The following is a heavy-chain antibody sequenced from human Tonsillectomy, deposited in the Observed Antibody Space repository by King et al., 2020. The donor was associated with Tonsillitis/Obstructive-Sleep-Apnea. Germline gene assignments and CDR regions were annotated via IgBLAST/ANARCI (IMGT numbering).Heavy chain of an antibody. J-gene: IGHJ4*02. D-gene: IGHD3-22*01. CDR3: AREGRYYYDSSGYYQYYFDY. Sequence: QLQESGPGLVKPSQTLSLTCTVSGGSISSGGYYWSWIRQHPGKGLEWIGYIYYSGSTYYNPSLKGRVTISVDTSKNQFSLKLSSLTAADTAVYYCAREGRYYYDSSGYYQYYFDYWGQGTLVTVSS. CDR2: IYYSGST. V-gene: IGHV4-31*03. CDR1: GGSISSGGYY.